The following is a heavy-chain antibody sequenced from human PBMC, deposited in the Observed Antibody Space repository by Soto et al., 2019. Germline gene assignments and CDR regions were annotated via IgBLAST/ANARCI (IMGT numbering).Heavy chain of an antibody. CDR3: AKNWQPPYYSSALAV. V-gene: IGHV1-18*01. CDR1: GYTFTRYG. CDR2: ISGHNGDT. Sequence: QGHLVQSGAEVKKPGTSVKVSCKASGYTFTRYGISWVRQAPGQGLEWMGGISGHNGDTNYAQNLQGRVTMTIATSTSTAYMELRSLTSDHPAVYYCAKNWQPPYYSSALAVWGQGTTVTVSS. J-gene: IGHJ6*02.